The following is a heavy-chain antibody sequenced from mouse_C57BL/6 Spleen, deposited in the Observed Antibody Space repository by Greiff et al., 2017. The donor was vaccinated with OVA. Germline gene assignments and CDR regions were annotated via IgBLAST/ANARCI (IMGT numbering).Heavy chain of an antibody. D-gene: IGHD1-1*01. Sequence: DVQLVESGGDLVKPGGSLKLSCAASGFTFSSYGMSWVRQTPDKRLEWVATISSGGSYTYYPDSVKGRFTISRDNAKNTLYLQMSSLKSEDTAMYYCARSYYGSSYDYAMDYWGQGTSVTVSS. CDR1: GFTFSSYG. CDR2: ISSGGSYT. J-gene: IGHJ4*01. CDR3: ARSYYGSSYDYAMDY. V-gene: IGHV5-6*01.